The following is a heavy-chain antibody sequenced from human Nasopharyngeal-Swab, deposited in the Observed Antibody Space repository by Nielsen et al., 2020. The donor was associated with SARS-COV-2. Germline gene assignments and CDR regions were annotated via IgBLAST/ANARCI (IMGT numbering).Heavy chain of an antibody. CDR3: ARDIKRYFDWLLPSYYYYGMDV. CDR2: ISSSGSTI. CDR1: GFTFSSYE. V-gene: IGHV3-48*03. J-gene: IGHJ6*02. Sequence: SLKISCAASGFTFSSYEMNWVRQAPGKGLEWVSYISSSGSTIYYADSVKGRFTISRDNAKNSLYLQMNSLRAEDTAVYYCARDIKRYFDWLLPSYYYYGMDVWGQGTTVTVSS. D-gene: IGHD3-9*01.